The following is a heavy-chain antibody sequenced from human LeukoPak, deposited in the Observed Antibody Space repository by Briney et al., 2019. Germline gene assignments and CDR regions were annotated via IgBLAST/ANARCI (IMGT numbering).Heavy chain of an antibody. CDR1: GYTFTSYD. Sequence: GASVKVSCKASGYTFTSYDINWVRQATGQGLEWMGWMNPNSGNTGYAQKFQGRVTITRNTPISTAYMELSSLRPEDTAVYYCARVPTGKAAGSFDYWGQGTLVTVSS. CDR3: ARVPTGKAAGSFDY. V-gene: IGHV1-8*03. CDR2: MNPNSGNT. D-gene: IGHD6-13*01. J-gene: IGHJ4*02.